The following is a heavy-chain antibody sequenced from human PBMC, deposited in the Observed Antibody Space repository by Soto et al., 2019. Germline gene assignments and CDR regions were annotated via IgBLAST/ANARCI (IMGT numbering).Heavy chain of an antibody. CDR2: VQHSGGP. V-gene: IGHV4-59*08. Sequence: QVQLQESGPGLVKPSETLSLSCTFSGGSISSYYWSWFRQSPGKRMEWIGYVQHSGGPSYHPSLQSRVAISLDRAKSQLSLKLSSVTATDTSVYYCARQGFGLRHGLVDVWGQGTTFTVSS. CDR3: ARQGFGLRHGLVDV. CDR1: GGSISSYY. D-gene: IGHD3-10*01. J-gene: IGHJ6*02.